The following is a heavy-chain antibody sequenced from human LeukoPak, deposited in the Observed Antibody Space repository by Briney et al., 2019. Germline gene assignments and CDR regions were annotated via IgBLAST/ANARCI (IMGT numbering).Heavy chain of an antibody. D-gene: IGHD2-15*01. CDR3: ARAKPYCSGVNCFSPAYYYLDV. J-gene: IGHJ6*03. CDR1: GGSFSGYY. CDR2: VNHSGTT. Sequence: SETLSLTCAVYGGSFSGYYWSWIRQPPRKGLEWIGEVNHSGTTNYNPSFTSRLTISVDTSRKQFFLKLRSVTAADTAVYYCARAKPYCSGVNCFSPAYYYLDVWGKGTTVTVSS. V-gene: IGHV4-34*01.